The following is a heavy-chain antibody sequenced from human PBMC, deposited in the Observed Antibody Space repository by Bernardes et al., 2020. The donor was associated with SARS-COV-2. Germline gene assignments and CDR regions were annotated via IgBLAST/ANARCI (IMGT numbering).Heavy chain of an antibody. CDR2: ITPNSGVT. CDR1: GYTFTVYE. Sequence: ASVKVSCMASGYTFTVYEMHWVRQAPGQGLEWMGWITPNSGVTNYAQKFQGRVTMTRDTSISTVYMDLARLRSDDTATYYCARAPPPSYYYGLDFWGQGTTVTVSS. V-gene: IGHV1-2*02. CDR3: ARAPPPSYYYGLDF. J-gene: IGHJ6*02.